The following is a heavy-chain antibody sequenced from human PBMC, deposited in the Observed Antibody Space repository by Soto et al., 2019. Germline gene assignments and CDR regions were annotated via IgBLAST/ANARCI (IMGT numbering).Heavy chain of an antibody. CDR1: GYSFTSYW. J-gene: IGHJ3*02. D-gene: IGHD1-20*01. Sequence: PGESLKISFKGSGYSFTSYWIGWVRQMPGKGLEWMGIIYPGDSDTRYSPSFQGQVTISADNSKSTLCLQMNSLGAEDTAVYYCAKDAIPYNGRNDGFDIWGQGTMVTVSS. CDR2: IYPGDSDT. CDR3: AKDAIPYNGRNDGFDI. V-gene: IGHV5-51*01.